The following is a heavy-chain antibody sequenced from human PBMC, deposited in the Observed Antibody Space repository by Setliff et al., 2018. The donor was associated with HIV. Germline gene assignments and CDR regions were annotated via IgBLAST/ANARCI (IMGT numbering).Heavy chain of an antibody. Sequence: PSETLSLTCTVSGGSISSSSDYWGWIRQPPGKGLEWIGYIYYSGSTYYNPSLKSRITISVDTSKNQFSLKLSSVTAADTAVYYCATLSGPVDHWGQGTLVTVSS. CDR2: IYYSGST. CDR1: GGSISSSSDY. V-gene: IGHV4-39*01. D-gene: IGHD3-3*01. J-gene: IGHJ4*02. CDR3: ATLSGPVDH.